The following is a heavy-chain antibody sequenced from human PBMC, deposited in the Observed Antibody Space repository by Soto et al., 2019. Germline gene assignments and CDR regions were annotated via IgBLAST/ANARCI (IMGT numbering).Heavy chain of an antibody. CDR3: ARSRNSAVADSFDF. Sequence: GGSLRLSCAASGFSFRNYAIHWVRQAPGKGLEWVAVISRDGSHKYYLDSVKGRFTISRDNSKDTVNLLMSSLRDDDSAMYYCARSRNSAVADSFDFWGQRTLVTVCS. CDR1: GFSFRNYA. J-gene: IGHJ4*02. CDR2: ISRDGSHK. V-gene: IGHV3-30*04. D-gene: IGHD1-26*01.